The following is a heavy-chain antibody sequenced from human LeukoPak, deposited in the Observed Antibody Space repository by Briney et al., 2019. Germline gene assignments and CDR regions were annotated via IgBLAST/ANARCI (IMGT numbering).Heavy chain of an antibody. CDR1: GVSISSYY. D-gene: IGHD1-26*01. CDR3: GGLAAISGSDYPDD. V-gene: IGHV4-59*08. J-gene: IGHJ4*02. Sequence: SETLSLTCTVSGVSISSYYWSWIRQPPGKGLEWIGYIHYSGNTIYNPSLRSRVTTFADTFQNPFSLQVRSVTAADTAVYYCGGLAAISGSDYPDDWGQGTLVTVSS. CDR2: IHYSGNT.